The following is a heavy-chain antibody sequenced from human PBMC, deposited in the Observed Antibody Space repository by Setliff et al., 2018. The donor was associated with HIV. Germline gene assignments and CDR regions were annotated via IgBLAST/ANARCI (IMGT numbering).Heavy chain of an antibody. CDR2: ISSSSSYI. Sequence: GGSLRLSCAASGFTFSSYNMNWVRQAPGKGLEWVSSISSSSSYIYYADSVKGRFTISRDNAKNSLFLQMNSLRAEDTAVYYCARAQWVIPGAMRGSDALDIWGQGTTVTVSS. V-gene: IGHV3-21*01. CDR1: GFTFSSYN. D-gene: IGHD2-2*01. CDR3: ARAQWVIPGAMRGSDALDI. J-gene: IGHJ3*02.